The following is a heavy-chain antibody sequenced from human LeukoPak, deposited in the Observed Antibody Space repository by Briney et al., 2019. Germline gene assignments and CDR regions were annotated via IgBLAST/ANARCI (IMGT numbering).Heavy chain of an antibody. CDR1: GFTFSSYA. J-gene: IGHJ4*02. CDR2: ISYDGSNK. Sequence: GGSLRLSCAASGFTFSSYAMHWVRQAPGKGLEWVAVISYDGSNKYYADSVKGRFSISRDNAKNTLYLQMNSLRVEDTAVYYCARGRPHGNDYWGQGTLVTVSS. V-gene: IGHV3-30-3*01. CDR3: ARGRPHGNDY. D-gene: IGHD4-23*01.